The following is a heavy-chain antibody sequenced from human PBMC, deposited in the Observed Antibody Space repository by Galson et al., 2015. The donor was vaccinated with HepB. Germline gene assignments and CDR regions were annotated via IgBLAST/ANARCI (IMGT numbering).Heavy chain of an antibody. CDR3: ARSHSIFGVVIHFHYHMDV. Sequence: SVKVSCKASGYAFTGYFMHWVRQAPGQGLEWMGRINTNSGDTSYAQKFQGRVTMTRDTSISTAYMELSRLRSDDTAVYYCARSHSIFGVVIHFHYHMDVWDEETTVTVSS. V-gene: IGHV1-2*06. J-gene: IGHJ6*03. CDR1: GYAFTGYF. D-gene: IGHD3-3*01. CDR2: INTNSGDT.